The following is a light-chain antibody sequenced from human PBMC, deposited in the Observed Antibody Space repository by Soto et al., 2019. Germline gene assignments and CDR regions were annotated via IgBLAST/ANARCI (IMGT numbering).Light chain of an antibody. CDR1: SSDVGGYNY. CDR3: SSYTSSSTLVV. Sequence: QSVLTQPASVSGSPGQSITISCTGTSSDVGGYNYVSWYQQHPGKAPKLMIYEVSNRPSGVSNRFSGSKSGNTASLTISGLPAEDEADYSCSSYTSSSTLVVFGGGTKLTVL. V-gene: IGLV2-14*01. CDR2: EVS. J-gene: IGLJ2*01.